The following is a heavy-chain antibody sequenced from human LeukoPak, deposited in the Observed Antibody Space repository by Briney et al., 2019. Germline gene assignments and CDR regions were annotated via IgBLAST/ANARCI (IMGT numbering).Heavy chain of an antibody. D-gene: IGHD3-22*01. CDR3: ARVSYYYDSSGYYYFDY. CDR2: INPNSGGT. Sequence: ASVKVSCKASGYTFTGYYMHWVLQAPGQGLEWMGRINPNSGGTNYAQKFQGRVTMTRDTSISTAYMELSRLRSDDTAVYYCARVSYYYDSSGYYYFDYWGQGTLVTVSS. J-gene: IGHJ4*02. V-gene: IGHV1-2*06. CDR1: GYTFTGYY.